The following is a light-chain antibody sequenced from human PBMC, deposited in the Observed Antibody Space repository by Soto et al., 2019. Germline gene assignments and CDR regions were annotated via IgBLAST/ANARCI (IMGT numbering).Light chain of an antibody. V-gene: IGKV1-5*03. CDR2: KAS. CDR1: QSISSS. CDR3: QQYNSYSWT. Sequence: DIQMTQSPSTLSASVGDRVAITCRASQSISSSLAWYQQKPGKAPKLLIYKASSLESGVPSRFSGSGSGTEFTLTISSPQPDDFAAYYCQQYNSYSWTFGQGTKVDI. J-gene: IGKJ1*01.